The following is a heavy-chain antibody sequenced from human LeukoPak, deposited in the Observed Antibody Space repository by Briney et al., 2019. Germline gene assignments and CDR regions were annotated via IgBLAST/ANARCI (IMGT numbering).Heavy chain of an antibody. CDR3: AKVAVAGNWIDY. CDR1: GFSFSSHG. CDR2: IIGGAGGT. Sequence: GGSLRLSCAASGFSFSSHGMSWVRQAPGKGLEWVSGIIGGAGGTYYADSVKGRFTISRDNAKNTLYLQMNSLRAEDTAVYYCAKVAVAGNWIDYWGQGTLVTVSS. J-gene: IGHJ4*02. V-gene: IGHV3-23*01. D-gene: IGHD6-19*01.